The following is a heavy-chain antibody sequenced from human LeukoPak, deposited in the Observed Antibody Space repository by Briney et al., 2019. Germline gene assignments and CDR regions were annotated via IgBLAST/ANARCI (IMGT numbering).Heavy chain of an antibody. CDR1: GFTFSSYA. V-gene: IGHV3-30-3*01. CDR3: ASSETSVAGTIGYFQH. D-gene: IGHD6-19*01. J-gene: IGHJ1*01. CDR2: ISYDGSNK. Sequence: GGSLRLSCAASGFTFSSYAMHWVRQAPGKGLEWVAVISYDGSNKYYADSVKGRFTISRDNSKNTLYLQMNSLRAEDTAVYYCASSETSVAGTIGYFQHWGQGTLVTVSS.